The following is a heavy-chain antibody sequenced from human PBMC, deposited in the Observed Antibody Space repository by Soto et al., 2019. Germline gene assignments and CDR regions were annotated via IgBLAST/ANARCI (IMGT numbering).Heavy chain of an antibody. J-gene: IGHJ6*02. CDR1: GFSFSSYG. CDR3: AREPTSGAMVRGNMDV. V-gene: IGHV3-33*01. D-gene: IGHD3-10*01. Sequence: QVQLVESGGGVVQPGRSLRLSCAVSGFSFSSYGMHWVRQAPGKGLEWVAVIWYDGSNKYYADSVKGRFTISRDNSKNTLYLQMNSLRVEDTAVYYCAREPTSGAMVRGNMDVWGQGTTVTVSS. CDR2: IWYDGSNK.